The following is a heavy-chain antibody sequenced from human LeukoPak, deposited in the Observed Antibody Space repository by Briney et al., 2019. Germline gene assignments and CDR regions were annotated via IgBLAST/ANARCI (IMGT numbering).Heavy chain of an antibody. CDR2: INHSGST. Sequence: SETLSLTCAVYGGSFSGYYWSWIRQPPGKGLEWIGEINHSGSTNYNPSLKSRVTISVDTSKNQFPLKLSSVTAADTAVYYCARGAPVVATIDYWGQGTLVTVSS. CDR1: GGSFSGYY. CDR3: ARGAPVVATIDY. D-gene: IGHD5-12*01. V-gene: IGHV4-34*01. J-gene: IGHJ4*02.